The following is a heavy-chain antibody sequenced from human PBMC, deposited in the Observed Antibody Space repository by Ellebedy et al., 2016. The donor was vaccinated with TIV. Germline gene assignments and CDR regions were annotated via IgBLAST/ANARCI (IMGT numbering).Heavy chain of an antibody. CDR1: GHTFTGYW. J-gene: IGHJ6*02. D-gene: IGHD6-19*01. CDR2: IYPGDSDT. V-gene: IGHV5-51*01. CDR3: ARHREVAGPGTSGMDV. Sequence: PGGSLRLSCKGSGHTFTGYWIAWVRQMPGKGLEWMGIIYPGDSDTRYSPSLQGQVTISVDKSTSTVYLPWSGLKASEPAMYYCARHREVAGPGTSGMDVWGQGTTVTVAS.